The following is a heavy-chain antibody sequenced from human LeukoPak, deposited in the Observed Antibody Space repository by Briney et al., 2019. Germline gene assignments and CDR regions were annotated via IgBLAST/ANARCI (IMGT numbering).Heavy chain of an antibody. Sequence: ASVKVSCKASGYTFTGYYMHWVRQAPGQGLEWMGWNNPNSGGTNYAQKFQGRVTMTRDTSISTAYMELSRLRSDDTAVYYCARDGVGSTSYYYYYYMDVWGKGTTVTISS. CDR2: NNPNSGGT. CDR3: ARDGVGSTSYYYYYYMDV. V-gene: IGHV1-2*02. J-gene: IGHJ6*03. D-gene: IGHD2-2*01. CDR1: GYTFTGYY.